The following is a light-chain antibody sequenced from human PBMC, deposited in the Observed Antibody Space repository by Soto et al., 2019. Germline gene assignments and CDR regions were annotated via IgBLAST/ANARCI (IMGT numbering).Light chain of an antibody. CDR3: SSYAGSDNWV. CDR1: SSDVGYDS. Sequence: QSGLTQPPSASGSPGQSVTISCTGTSSDVGYDSVSWYQQHPGKAPKLMIYEVSKRPSGVPDRFSGSKSGNTASLTVSGLRAEDEADYYCSSYAGSDNWVFGGGTKVTVL. V-gene: IGLV2-8*01. CDR2: EVS. J-gene: IGLJ3*02.